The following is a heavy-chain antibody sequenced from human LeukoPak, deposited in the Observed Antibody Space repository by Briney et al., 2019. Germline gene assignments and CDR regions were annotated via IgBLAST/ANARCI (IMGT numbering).Heavy chain of an antibody. D-gene: IGHD4-17*01. CDR2: ISYDGSNK. J-gene: IGHJ4*02. V-gene: IGHV3-30*18. CDR3: AKFAGDAPFDY. CDR1: GFTFSSYG. Sequence: GGSLRLSCAASGFTFSSYGMHWVRQAPGKGLEWVAVISYDGSNKYYADSVEGRFTISRDNSKNTLYLQMNSLRAEDTAVYYCAKFAGDAPFDYWGQGTLVTVSS.